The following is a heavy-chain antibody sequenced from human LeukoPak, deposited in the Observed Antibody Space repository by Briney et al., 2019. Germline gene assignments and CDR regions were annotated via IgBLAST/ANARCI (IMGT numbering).Heavy chain of an antibody. J-gene: IGHJ5*02. Sequence: ASVRVSCKASGYTFTGYYMHWVRQAPGQGLEWMGWINPNSGGTNYAQKFQGWVTMTRDTSISTAYMELSRLRSDDAAVYYCARSRITFGGEDNWFDPWGQGTLVSVSS. CDR3: ARSRITFGGEDNWFDP. V-gene: IGHV1-2*04. CDR2: INPNSGGT. CDR1: GYTFTGYY. D-gene: IGHD3-16*01.